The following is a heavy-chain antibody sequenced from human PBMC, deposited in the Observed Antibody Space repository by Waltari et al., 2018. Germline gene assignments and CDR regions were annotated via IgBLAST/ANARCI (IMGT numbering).Heavy chain of an antibody. CDR1: GFTFDDDT. J-gene: IGHJ4*02. CDR3: AKGHISNDFWSGSLDF. Sequence: EVQVVESGGGLVQTGMSLRRSCAASGFTFDDDTMHWVRQAPGKGLEWVSGISWNSGSIGYADSVKGRFTISRDNAKNSLYLQMNSLRAEDMALYYCAKGHISNDFWSGSLDFWGQGTLVTVSS. CDR2: ISWNSGSI. D-gene: IGHD3-3*01. V-gene: IGHV3-9*03.